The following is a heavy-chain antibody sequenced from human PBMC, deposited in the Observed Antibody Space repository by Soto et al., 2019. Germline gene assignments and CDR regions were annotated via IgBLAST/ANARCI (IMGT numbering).Heavy chain of an antibody. CDR3: AGEEPPYGMDV. V-gene: IGHV3-30-3*01. D-gene: IGHD1-26*01. J-gene: IGHJ6*02. Sequence: PGGSLRLSCAASGFTFSSYAMHWVRQAPGKGLEWVAVISYDGSNKYYADSVKGRFTISRDNSKNTLYLQMNSLRAEDTAVYYCAGEEPPYGMDVWGQGTTVTVSS. CDR2: ISYDGSNK. CDR1: GFTFSSYA.